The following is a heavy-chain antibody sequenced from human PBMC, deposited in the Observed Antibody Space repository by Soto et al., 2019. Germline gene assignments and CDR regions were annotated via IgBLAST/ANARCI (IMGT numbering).Heavy chain of an antibody. V-gene: IGHV4-30-2*01. CDR3: ARVLLFYDSDGVSCDAAFDI. Sequence: SETLSLTCAVSGGSLSSSAYSWSWIRQPPGKGLEWIGFIYQSGSTYYNPSLKSRVTMSLDRPKNQFSLKLSSVTAADTAVYYCARVLLFYDSDGVSCDAAFDIWGQGKMVTVSS. D-gene: IGHD3-22*01. CDR2: IYQSGST. CDR1: GGSLSSSAYS. J-gene: IGHJ3*02.